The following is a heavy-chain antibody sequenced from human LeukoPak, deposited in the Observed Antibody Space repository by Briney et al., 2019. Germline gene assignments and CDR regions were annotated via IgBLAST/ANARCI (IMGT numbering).Heavy chain of an antibody. J-gene: IGHJ4*02. V-gene: IGHV3-21*01. CDR3: ASFPRSIAAAGTNY. D-gene: IGHD6-13*01. CDR2: ISSSSSYI. CDR1: GFTFSSYS. Sequence: GGSLRLSCAASGFTFSSYSMNWVRQAPGKGLEWVSSISSSSSYIYYADSVKGRFTISRDNAKNSLYLQMNSLRAEDTAVYYCASFPRSIAAAGTNYWGQGTLVTVSS.